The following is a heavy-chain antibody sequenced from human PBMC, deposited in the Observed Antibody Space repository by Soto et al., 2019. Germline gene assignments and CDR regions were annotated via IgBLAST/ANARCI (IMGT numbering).Heavy chain of an antibody. J-gene: IGHJ4*02. Sequence: SETLSLTCTVSGGSISSSSYYWGWIRQPSGKGLEWIGSIYYSVSTYYNPSLKSRVTISVDTSKNQFSLKLSSVTAADTAVYFCAIQPYIVGPDYWGQGTLVTGSS. CDR2: IYYSVST. CDR1: GGSISSSSYY. CDR3: AIQPYIVGPDY. D-gene: IGHD5-12*01. V-gene: IGHV4-39*01.